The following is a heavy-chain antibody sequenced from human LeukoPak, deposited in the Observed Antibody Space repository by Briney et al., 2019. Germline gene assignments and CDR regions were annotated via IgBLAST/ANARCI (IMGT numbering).Heavy chain of an antibody. CDR2: IYWDGDN. D-gene: IGHD3-10*01. Sequence: SGPTLANPTQTLTLTCYFFGFLLRTSGVGVGWIRQPPVKGLEWLSLIYWDGDNRYSPPLKRSLTITKDTSQNQVVLTMTNMDPVDTAPYYCALDSMVRDPYGMDVWGQGATVTVSS. CDR1: GFLLRTSGVG. CDR3: ALDSMVRDPYGMDV. J-gene: IGHJ6*02. V-gene: IGHV2-5*02.